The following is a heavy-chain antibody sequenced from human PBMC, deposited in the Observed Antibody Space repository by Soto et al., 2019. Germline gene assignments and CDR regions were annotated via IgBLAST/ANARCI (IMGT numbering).Heavy chain of an antibody. CDR3: ARDKITGLFDY. CDR1: GGSFSGYY. Sequence: QVQLQQWGAGLLKPSETLSLTCAVYGGSFSGYYWTWIRQPPGTGLEWIGEINHSGSTNYNPSLKSRVTISADTSNNQFSLKLTSVTAADTAVYYCARDKITGLFDYWGQGTLVTVSS. J-gene: IGHJ4*02. CDR2: INHSGST. D-gene: IGHD2-8*02. V-gene: IGHV4-34*01.